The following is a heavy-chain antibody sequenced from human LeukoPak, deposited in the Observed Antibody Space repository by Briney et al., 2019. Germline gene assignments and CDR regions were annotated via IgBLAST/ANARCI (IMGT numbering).Heavy chain of an antibody. CDR3: ARDQIASSGWYAEYFST. Sequence: ASVKVSCKASGYTFTSYYMHWVRQAPGQGLEWMGIINPSGGSTSYAQKFQGRVTMTRDTSTSTVYMELSSLRSEDTAVYYCARDQIASSGWYAEYFSTGARAPWSPSPQ. J-gene: IGHJ1*01. CDR2: INPSGGST. CDR1: GYTFTSYY. D-gene: IGHD6-19*01. V-gene: IGHV1-46*01.